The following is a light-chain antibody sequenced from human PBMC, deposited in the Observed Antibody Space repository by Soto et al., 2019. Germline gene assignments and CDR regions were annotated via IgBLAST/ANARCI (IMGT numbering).Light chain of an antibody. V-gene: IGKV1-33*01. Sequence: DLQMTQSPSSLSASVGDGVTITCQASQDITNYLNWYQQKPGKSPKLLIFDAANLEAGVPSRFSGSGSGTEFTFTISSLQPEDIATYYCQQYENLPLTFGGGTKVE. CDR3: QQYENLPLT. CDR2: DAA. J-gene: IGKJ4*01. CDR1: QDITNY.